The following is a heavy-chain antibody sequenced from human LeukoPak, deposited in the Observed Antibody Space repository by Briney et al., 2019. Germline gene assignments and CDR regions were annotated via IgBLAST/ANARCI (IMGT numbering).Heavy chain of an antibody. J-gene: IGHJ4*02. Sequence: GASVKVSCKASGYTFTSYYMHWVRQAPGQGLEWMGIINPSGGSTSYAQKFQGRVTMTRDTSTSTVYMELSSLRSEDTAVYYCARRRAPGYSIPDIDYWGQGTLVTVSS. CDR1: GYTFTSYY. V-gene: IGHV1-46*01. CDR3: ARRRAPGYSIPDIDY. D-gene: IGHD5-12*01. CDR2: INPSGGST.